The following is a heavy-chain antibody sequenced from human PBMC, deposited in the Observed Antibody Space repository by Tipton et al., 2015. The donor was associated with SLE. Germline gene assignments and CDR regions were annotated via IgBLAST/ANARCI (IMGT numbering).Heavy chain of an antibody. CDR1: GFTFSSYE. Sequence: SLRLSCAASGFTFSSYEMNWVRQAPGKGLEWVSYITSSGSTIYYADSVKGRFTISRDNAKNSLYLQMNSLRAEDTAVYYCARGPSVVVIAKGDAFDIWGQGTMVTVSS. CDR3: ARGPSVVVIAKGDAFDI. V-gene: IGHV3-48*03. J-gene: IGHJ3*02. D-gene: IGHD2-21*01. CDR2: ITSSGSTI.